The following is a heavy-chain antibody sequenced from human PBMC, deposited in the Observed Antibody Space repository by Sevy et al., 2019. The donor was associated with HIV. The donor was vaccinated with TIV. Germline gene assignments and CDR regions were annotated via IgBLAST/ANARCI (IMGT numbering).Heavy chain of an antibody. CDR3: ARWTGQRPYYYYGMDV. V-gene: IGHV1-46*01. J-gene: IGHJ6*02. Sequence: ASVKVSCKASGYTFTSYYMHWVRQAPGQGLEWMGIINPSGGSTSYAQKFQGRVTMTRDTSTSTVYMELSSLRSEDTAVYYCARWTGQRPYYYYGMDVWGQGTTVTVSS. CDR1: GYTFTSYY. CDR2: INPSGGST. D-gene: IGHD1-1*01.